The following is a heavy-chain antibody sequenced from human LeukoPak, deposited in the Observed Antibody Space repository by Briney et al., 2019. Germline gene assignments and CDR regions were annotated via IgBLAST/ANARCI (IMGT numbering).Heavy chain of an antibody. CDR3: ARDRSPEGYYDSSHWDYYHGMDV. CDR2: IYYSGST. J-gene: IGHJ6*02. V-gene: IGHV4-59*01. Sequence: PSETLSLSCTVSGGSISNYYWSWIRQPPGKGLEWIGYIYYSGSTNYNPSLKSRVTISVDTSKNQFSLNLSSVTAADTAMYYCARDRSPEGYYDSSHWDYYHGMDVWGQGTTVTVSS. D-gene: IGHD3-22*01. CDR1: GGSISNYY.